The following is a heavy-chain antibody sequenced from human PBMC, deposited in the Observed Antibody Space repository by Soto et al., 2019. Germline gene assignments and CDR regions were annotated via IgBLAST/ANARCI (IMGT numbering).Heavy chain of an antibody. CDR3: AREVNSSSWYGGAFDI. CDR1: GFTFSSYG. Sequence: QVQLVESGGGVVQPGRSPRLSCAASGFTFSSYGMHWVRQAPGKGLEWVAVIWYDGSNKYYADSVKGRFTISRDNSKNTLYLQMNSLRAEDTAVYYCAREVNSSSWYGGAFDIWGQGTMVTVSS. D-gene: IGHD6-13*01. J-gene: IGHJ3*02. V-gene: IGHV3-33*01. CDR2: IWYDGSNK.